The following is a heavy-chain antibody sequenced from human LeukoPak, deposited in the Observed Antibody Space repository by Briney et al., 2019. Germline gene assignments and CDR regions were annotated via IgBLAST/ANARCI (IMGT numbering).Heavy chain of an antibody. CDR1: GFTFNNYG. D-gene: IGHD1-26*01. CDR3: ARGPSGDAFDI. Sequence: PGGSLRLPCAASGFTFNNYGMHWVRQAPGKGLEWVANIKQDGSEKYYVDSVKGRFTISRDNAKNSLYLQMNSLRAEDTAVYYCARGPSGDAFDIWGQGTMVTVSS. J-gene: IGHJ3*02. CDR2: IKQDGSEK. V-gene: IGHV3-7*01.